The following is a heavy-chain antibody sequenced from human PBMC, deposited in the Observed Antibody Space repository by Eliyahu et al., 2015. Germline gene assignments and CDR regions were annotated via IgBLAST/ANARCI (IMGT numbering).Heavy chain of an antibody. CDR2: ISSSSSYI. CDR1: GFTFXSYS. CDR3: ARGNTNYYYGMDV. J-gene: IGHJ6*02. V-gene: IGHV3-21*01. D-gene: IGHD3-10*01. Sequence: EVQLVESGGGLVKPGGSLRLSCAASGFTFXSYSMNWVRQAPGKGLEWVSSISSSSSYIYYADSVKGRFTISRDNAKNSLYLQMNSLRAEDTAVYYCARGNTNYYYGMDVWGQGTTVTVSS.